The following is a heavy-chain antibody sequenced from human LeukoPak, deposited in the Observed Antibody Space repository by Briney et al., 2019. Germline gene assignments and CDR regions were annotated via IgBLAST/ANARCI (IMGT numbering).Heavy chain of an antibody. CDR2: IYIGGST. J-gene: IGHJ5*02. D-gene: IGHD6-19*01. Sequence: SQTLSLTCTVSGDSISSASYYWNWIRQPAGTGPEWIGRIYIGGSTNYNPSLKSRVTISLDTSKNQFSLKLSSVTAADTAVYYCAREALEWLVLGGDNWFDPWGQGTLVTVSS. CDR3: AREALEWLVLGGDNWFDP. V-gene: IGHV4-61*02. CDR1: GDSISSASYY.